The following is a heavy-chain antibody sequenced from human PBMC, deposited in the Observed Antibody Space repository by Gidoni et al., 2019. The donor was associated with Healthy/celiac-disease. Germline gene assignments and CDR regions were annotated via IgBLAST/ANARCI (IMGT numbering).Heavy chain of an antibody. D-gene: IGHD2-2*01. CDR3: TRDSNIVVVPAMYNWFDP. V-gene: IGHV3-49*03. CDR1: GFTFGDYA. CDR2: IRSKAYGGTT. J-gene: IGHJ5*02. Sequence: EVQLVESGGGLVQPGRSLRLSCTASGFTFGDYAMSWFRQAPGKGLEWVGFIRSKAYGGTTEYAASVKGRFTISRDDSKSIAYLQMNSLKTEDTAVYYCTRDSNIVVVPAMYNWFDPWGQGTLVTVSS.